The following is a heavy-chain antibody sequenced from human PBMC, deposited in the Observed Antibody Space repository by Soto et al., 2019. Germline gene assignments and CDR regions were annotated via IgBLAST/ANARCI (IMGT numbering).Heavy chain of an antibody. J-gene: IGHJ4*02. CDR1: GFTFDDYA. CDR3: AKDGGYCSGGSGYPGVSDY. Sequence: GGSLRLSCAASGFTFDDYAMHWVRQAPGKGLEWVSGISWNSGSIGYADSVKGRFTISRDNAKNSLYLQMNSLRAEDTALYYCAKDGGYCSGGSGYPGVSDYWGQGTLVTVSS. D-gene: IGHD2-15*01. CDR2: ISWNSGSI. V-gene: IGHV3-9*01.